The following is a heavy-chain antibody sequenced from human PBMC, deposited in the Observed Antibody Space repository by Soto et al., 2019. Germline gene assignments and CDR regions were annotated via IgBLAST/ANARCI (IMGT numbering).Heavy chain of an antibody. CDR2: IIPIFGTA. V-gene: IGHV1-69*13. CDR3: ARDSRYCTNCVCYTGGFEY. J-gene: IGHJ4*02. CDR1: GGTFTSYA. D-gene: IGHD2-8*01. Sequence: SVKVSCKASGGTFTSYAISWVRQAPGQGLEWMGGIIPIFGTANYAQKFQGRVTITADDSTSTAYMELSSLRSEDTAVYYCARDSRYCTNCVCYTGGFEYWGPGTLVTVS.